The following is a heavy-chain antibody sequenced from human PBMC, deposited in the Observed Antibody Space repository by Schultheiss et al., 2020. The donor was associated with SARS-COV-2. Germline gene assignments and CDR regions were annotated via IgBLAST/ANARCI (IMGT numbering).Heavy chain of an antibody. V-gene: IGHV1-3*01. J-gene: IGHJ4*02. D-gene: IGHD4-17*01. CDR2: INAGNGNT. CDR1: GYTFTRYT. CDR3: AREASWTTGPFDS. Sequence: ASVKVSCKASGYTFTRYTFHWVRQAPGQRLEWMGWINAGNGNTKYSQKFQGRVTITRDTSASTAYMELSSLRSEDTAVYYCAREASWTTGPFDSWGQGTLVTVSS.